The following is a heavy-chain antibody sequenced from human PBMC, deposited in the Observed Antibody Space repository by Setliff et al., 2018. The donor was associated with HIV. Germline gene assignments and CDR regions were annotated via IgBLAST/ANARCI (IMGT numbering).Heavy chain of an antibody. CDR1: GYTFTRYG. V-gene: IGHV1-18*01. CDR3: ARAYPWGYVDYYYMDV. Sequence: ASVKVSCKASGYTFTRYGITWVRQAPGQGLEWMGWISGYNGNTDYAQNLQGRVTMTTDTSTSTAYMELRSLRSDDTDVYYCARAYPWGYVDYYYMDVWGKGTTFTVSS. D-gene: IGHD3-16*01. CDR2: ISGYNGNT. J-gene: IGHJ6*03.